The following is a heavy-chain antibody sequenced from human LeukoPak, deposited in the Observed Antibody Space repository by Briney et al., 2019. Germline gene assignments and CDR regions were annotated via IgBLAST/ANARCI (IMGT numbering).Heavy chain of an antibody. CDR3: AKDTLPAVHMAV. V-gene: IGHV3-30*18. CDR1: GFTFSSYG. J-gene: IGHJ6*02. CDR2: ISYDGSNK. Sequence: GRSLRLSCAASGFTFSSYGMHWVRQAPGKGLEWVAVISYDGSNKYYADSVKGRFTISRDNSKNTLYLQMNSPRAEDTAVYYCAKDTLPAVHMAVRCHGTPVTVSS. D-gene: IGHD1-14*01.